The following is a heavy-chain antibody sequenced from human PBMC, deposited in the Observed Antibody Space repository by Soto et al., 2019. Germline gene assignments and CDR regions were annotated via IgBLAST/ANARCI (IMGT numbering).Heavy chain of an antibody. CDR3: AKIRWTISLQEEDAI. Sequence: QVQLVKSGAEVKKPGSSVKVSCKSSGGTFGSYVFSWVRQAPGQGLEWMGGVIPIFGTPHYAQKFHGRVTITADIPTSTAYLELSSLKSADTAVYYCAKIRWTISLQEEDAIWGQGTLVTVSS. CDR1: GGTFGSYV. CDR2: VIPIFGTP. J-gene: IGHJ4*02. V-gene: IGHV1-69*06. D-gene: IGHD2-15*01.